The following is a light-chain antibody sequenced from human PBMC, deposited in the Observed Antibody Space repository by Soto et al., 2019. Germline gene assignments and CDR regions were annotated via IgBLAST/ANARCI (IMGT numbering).Light chain of an antibody. Sequence: AIRMTQSPSSFSASTGDRVTITCRASQGISSYLAWYQQKPGKAPKLLIYAASTLQSGVPSRFSGSGSGTDFTLTISCLQSEDFATYYCQQYYSYPVTFGQGTKVE. CDR2: AAS. V-gene: IGKV1-8*01. CDR3: QQYYSYPVT. J-gene: IGKJ1*01. CDR1: QGISSY.